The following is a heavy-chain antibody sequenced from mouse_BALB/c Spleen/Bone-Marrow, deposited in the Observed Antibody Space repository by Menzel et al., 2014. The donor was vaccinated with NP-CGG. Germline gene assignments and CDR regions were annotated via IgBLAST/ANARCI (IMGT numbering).Heavy chain of an antibody. CDR2: INPDSSTI. CDR1: GFDFSGFW. V-gene: IGHV4-1*02. Sequence: EVQGVESGGGLVQPGGPLKLSCAASGFDFSGFWMGWVRQAPGKGLEWIGEINPDSSTINYAPSLKDRFVISRDNAKNTLYLQVSKVRSEDTALYYCARLGYYGGFAYWGQGTLVTVSA. CDR3: ARLGYYGGFAY. D-gene: IGHD2-3*01. J-gene: IGHJ3*01.